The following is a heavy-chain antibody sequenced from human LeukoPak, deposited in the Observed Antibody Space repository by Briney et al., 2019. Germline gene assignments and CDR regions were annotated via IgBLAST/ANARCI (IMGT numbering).Heavy chain of an antibody. CDR1: GYTFTGYH. CDR3: ARDYCSSTSCLFDY. V-gene: IGHV1-2*06. J-gene: IGHJ4*02. D-gene: IGHD2-2*01. CDR2: INPNSGDT. Sequence: ASVKVSCRASGYTFTGYHIHWVRQAPGQGLEWMGRINPNSGDTNYAQNFQGRVTMTRDTSINTAYMELSRLRSDDTAVYYCARDYCSSTSCLFDYWGQGTLVTVSS.